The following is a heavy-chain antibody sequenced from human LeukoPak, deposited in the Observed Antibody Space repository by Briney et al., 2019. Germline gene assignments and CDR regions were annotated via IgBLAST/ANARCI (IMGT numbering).Heavy chain of an antibody. CDR2: ISSSASTL. Sequence: GGSLRLSCAASGFTFNDYYMSWIRQAPGKGLEWVSYISSSASTLYYADSVKGRFTISRDNARNSLYLQMDNLRAEDTAVYYCAKDGLITMIVVVYFDYWGQGTLVTVSS. CDR3: AKDGLITMIVVVYFDY. CDR1: GFTFNDYY. D-gene: IGHD3-22*01. J-gene: IGHJ4*02. V-gene: IGHV3-11*01.